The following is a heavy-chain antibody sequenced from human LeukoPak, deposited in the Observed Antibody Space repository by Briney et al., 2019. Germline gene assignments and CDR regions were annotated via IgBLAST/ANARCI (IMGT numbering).Heavy chain of an antibody. CDR3: ARHANDYVWGSYRY. J-gene: IGHJ4*02. CDR2: ISGSGGST. V-gene: IGHV3-23*01. CDR1: GFTFSSYA. D-gene: IGHD3-16*02. Sequence: GGSLRLSCAASGFTFSSYAMSWVRQAPGKGLEWVSAISGSGGSTYYADSVKGRFTISRDNSKNTLYLQMNSLRAEDTAVYYCARHANDYVWGSYRYWGQGTLVTVSS.